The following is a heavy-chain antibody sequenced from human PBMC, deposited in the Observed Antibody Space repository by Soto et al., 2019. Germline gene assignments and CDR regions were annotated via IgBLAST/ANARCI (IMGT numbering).Heavy chain of an antibody. CDR1: GYSVSSGYY. CDR2: IYHSGST. CDR3: ARDFDPGCSGGSCYPLPFDP. V-gene: IGHV4-38-2*02. Sequence: SETLSLTCAVSGYSVSSGYYWGWIRQPPGKGLEWIGSIYHSGSTYYNPSLKSRVTISVDTSKNQFSLKLSSVTAADTAVYYCARDFDPGCSGGSCYPLPFDPWGQGTLVTVSS. J-gene: IGHJ5*02. D-gene: IGHD2-15*01.